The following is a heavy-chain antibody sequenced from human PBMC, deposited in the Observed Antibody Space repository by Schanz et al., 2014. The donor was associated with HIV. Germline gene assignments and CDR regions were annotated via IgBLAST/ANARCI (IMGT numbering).Heavy chain of an antibody. CDR1: GFTFDDYA. J-gene: IGHJ6*02. CDR2: ISWNSGSI. Sequence: EVQLVESGGGLVQPGRSLRLSCAASGFTFDDYAMHWVRQAPGKGLEWVSGISWNSGSIGYADSVKGRFTISRDNAKNSLYLQMNSLRAEDTAVYYCARGEDDISGPDGMDVWGQGTTVTVSS. CDR3: ARGEDDISGPDGMDV. D-gene: IGHD3-22*01. V-gene: IGHV3-9*01.